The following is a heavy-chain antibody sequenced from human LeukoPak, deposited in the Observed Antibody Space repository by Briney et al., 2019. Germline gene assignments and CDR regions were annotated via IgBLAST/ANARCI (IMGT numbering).Heavy chain of an antibody. CDR1: GGSISSGGYY. V-gene: IGHV4-30-2*01. J-gene: IGHJ4*02. Sequence: SETLSLTCTVSGGSISSGGYYWSWIRQPPGKGLEWIGYIYHSGSTYYNPSLKSRVTISVDRSKNQFSLKLSSVTAADTAVYYCARETPEGIVGAPKYYFDYWGQGTLVTVSS. CDR2: IYHSGST. D-gene: IGHD1-26*01. CDR3: ARETPEGIVGAPKYYFDY.